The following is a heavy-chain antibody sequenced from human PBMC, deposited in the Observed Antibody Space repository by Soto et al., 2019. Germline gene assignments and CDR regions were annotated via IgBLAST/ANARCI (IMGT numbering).Heavy chain of an antibody. CDR2: IYHSGSS. J-gene: IGHJ4*02. CDR3: ARGGYSGYDRYYFDY. D-gene: IGHD5-12*01. Sequence: SETLSLTCTVSGYPISRDYFWGWIRQSPGKELEWIASIYHSGSSYYNPSVKSRVTISVDTSNNQFSLRLNSVTAADTAVYYCARGGYSGYDRYYFDYWGQGTLVTVSS. CDR1: GYPISRDYF. V-gene: IGHV4-38-2*02.